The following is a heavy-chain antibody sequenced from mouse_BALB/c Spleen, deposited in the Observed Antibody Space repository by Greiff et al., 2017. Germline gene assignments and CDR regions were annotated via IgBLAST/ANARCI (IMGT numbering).Heavy chain of an antibody. CDR3: ARGYYRYADPYAMDY. CDR2: INPSNGRT. V-gene: IGHV1S81*02. Sequence: VQLQQPGAELVKPGASVKLSCKASGYTFTSYWMHWVKQRPGQGLEWIGEINPSNGRTNYNEKFKSKATLTVDKSSSTAYMQLSSLTSEDSAVYYCARGYYRYADPYAMDYWGQGTSVTVSS. J-gene: IGHJ4*01. D-gene: IGHD2-14*01. CDR1: GYTFTSYW.